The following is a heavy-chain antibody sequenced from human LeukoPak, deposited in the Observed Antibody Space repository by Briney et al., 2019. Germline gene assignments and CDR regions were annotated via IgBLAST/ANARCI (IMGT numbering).Heavy chain of an antibody. CDR3: ARHVQDAAMVTPLYYFDY. Sequence: PSETLSLTCTVSGGSISSGGYFWSWIRQHPGKGLEWIGYMHNSENADYNPSLKSRVTISVDTSKNQFSLKLSSVTAADTAVYYCARHVQDAAMVTPLYYFDYWGQGTLVTVSS. V-gene: IGHV4-31*03. J-gene: IGHJ4*02. CDR2: MHNSENA. D-gene: IGHD5-18*01. CDR1: GGSISSGGYF.